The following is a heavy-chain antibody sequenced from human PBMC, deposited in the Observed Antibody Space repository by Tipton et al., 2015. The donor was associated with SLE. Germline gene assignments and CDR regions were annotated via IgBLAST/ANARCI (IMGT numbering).Heavy chain of an antibody. V-gene: IGHV4-4*07. CDR2: IDSSGST. D-gene: IGHD1-26*01. Sequence: TLSLTCTVSGGSFSGYYWSWIRQPAGKGLEWVGRIDSSGSTLYNPSPKSRLTLSLDMSNNQFSLRVRSVTAADTAVYYCARGGGSYYDYWGQGRLVTVSS. CDR1: GGSFSGYY. J-gene: IGHJ4*02. CDR3: ARGGGSYYDY.